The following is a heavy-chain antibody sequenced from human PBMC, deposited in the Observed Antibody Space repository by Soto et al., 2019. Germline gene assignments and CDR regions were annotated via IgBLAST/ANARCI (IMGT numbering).Heavy chain of an antibody. CDR3: ARGGLTGIPYYGMDV. CDR1: GGTFSRYS. J-gene: IGHJ6*02. CDR2: IIPIFGIA. Sequence: GASVKVSCKASGGTFSRYSITWVRQAPGHGLEWIGRIIPIFGIASYAQKFQGRVTITADESTSTAYMELSSLRSDDTAVYYCARGGLTGIPYYGMDVWGQGTTVTVSS. V-gene: IGHV1-69*02. D-gene: IGHD1-20*01.